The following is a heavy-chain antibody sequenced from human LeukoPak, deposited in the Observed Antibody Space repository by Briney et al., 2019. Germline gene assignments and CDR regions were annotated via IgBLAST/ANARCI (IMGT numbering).Heavy chain of an antibody. D-gene: IGHD2-2*02. CDR3: ARVDCSSTSCYTGFDY. Sequence: GGSLRLSCAASGSTFSSYWMSWVRQAPGKGLEWVANIKQDGSEKYYVDSVKGRFTISRDNAKNSLYLQMNSLRAEDTAVYYCARVDCSSTSCYTGFDYWGQGTLVTVSS. V-gene: IGHV3-7*01. J-gene: IGHJ4*02. CDR1: GSTFSSYW. CDR2: IKQDGSEK.